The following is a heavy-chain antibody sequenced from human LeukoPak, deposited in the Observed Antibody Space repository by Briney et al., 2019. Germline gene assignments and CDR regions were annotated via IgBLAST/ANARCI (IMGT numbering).Heavy chain of an antibody. V-gene: IGHV4-34*01. CDR3: ASSFYDSSGYYSTYDY. CDR1: GGSFSGYY. CDR2: INHSGST. D-gene: IGHD3-22*01. Sequence: SETLSLTCAVYGGSFSGYYWSWIRQPPGKGLEWIGEINHSGSTNYNPSLKSRVTISVDTSKNQFSLKLSSVTAADTAVYYCASSFYDSSGYYSTYDYWGQGTLVTVSS. J-gene: IGHJ4*02.